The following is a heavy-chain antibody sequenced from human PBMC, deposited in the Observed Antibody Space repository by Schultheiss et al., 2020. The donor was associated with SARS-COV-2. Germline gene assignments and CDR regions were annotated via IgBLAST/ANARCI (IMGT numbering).Heavy chain of an antibody. Sequence: SETLSLTCAVSGYSISSGYYWSWIRQPPGKGLEWIGYIYYSGSTMYSPSLKSRVTISVDTSKNQFSLKLSSVTAADTAVYYCARVYYGSGTSYYYYYGMDVWGQGTTVTVSS. J-gene: IGHJ6*02. CDR1: GYSISSGYY. CDR3: ARVYYGSGTSYYYYYGMDV. CDR2: IYYSGST. V-gene: IGHV4-38-2*01. D-gene: IGHD3-10*01.